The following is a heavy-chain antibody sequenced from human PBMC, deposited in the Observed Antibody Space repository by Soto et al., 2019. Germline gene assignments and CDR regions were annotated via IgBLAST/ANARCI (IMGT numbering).Heavy chain of an antibody. Sequence: QVHLVESGGGVVQPGRSLRLSCAASGFTFNIFAMQWVRQAPGKGLEWVATTSYDGTYTFYAGSVQGRFTISRDDSNDTLFLPLRGLRPEDTAVYYCTKARQPLAFGYGLDVWGQGTTVTVSS. CDR1: GFTFNIFA. D-gene: IGHD6-6*01. J-gene: IGHJ6*02. V-gene: IGHV3-30*18. CDR2: TSYDGTYT. CDR3: TKARQPLAFGYGLDV.